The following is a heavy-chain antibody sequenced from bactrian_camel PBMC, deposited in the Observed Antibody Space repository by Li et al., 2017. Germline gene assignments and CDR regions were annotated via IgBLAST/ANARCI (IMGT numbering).Heavy chain of an antibody. CDR3: AADPSFSVVAPFRRNWGSRQERPSADFGY. CDR1: KLTYSSNC. D-gene: IGHD7*01. J-gene: IGHJ6*01. CDR2: ILLRGDDT. V-gene: IGHV3-3*01. Sequence: HVQLVESGGGSVQTGGSLALSCVAAKLTYSSNCMGWFRQAPGKEREGVAAILLRGDDTAYADAVKGRFTISQDATKDTVHLQMTRLRPEDTAMYYCAADPSFSVVAPFRRNWGSRQERPSADFGYWGQGTQVTVS.